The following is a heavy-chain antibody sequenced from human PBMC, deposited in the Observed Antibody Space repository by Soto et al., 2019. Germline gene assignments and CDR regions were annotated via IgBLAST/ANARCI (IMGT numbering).Heavy chain of an antibody. Sequence: GGSLRLSCAASGFTFSTYHMNWVRQAPGRGLEWVSYISSSSSTIYYADSVEGRFTISRDNAKSSLYLQMNSLRDEDTAVYYCARAYYPNYNHYRLDVWRQGTTVTVSS. CDR1: GFTFSTYH. J-gene: IGHJ6*02. V-gene: IGHV3-48*02. D-gene: IGHD1-26*01. CDR2: ISSSSSTI. CDR3: ARAYYPNYNHYRLDV.